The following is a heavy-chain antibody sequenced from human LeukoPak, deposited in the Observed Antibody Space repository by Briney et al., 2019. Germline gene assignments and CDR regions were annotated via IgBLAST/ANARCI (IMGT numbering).Heavy chain of an antibody. CDR1: GFTFSSYA. CDR2: ISGSGGST. Sequence: PGGSLRLSCAASGFTFSSYAMSWVRQAPGKGLEWVSAISGSGGSTYYADSVKGRFTISRDNSKNTLYLQMNSLRAEDTAVYYRAKDRFQRVAGTLDYWGQGTLVTVSS. V-gene: IGHV3-23*01. CDR3: AKDRFQRVAGTLDY. D-gene: IGHD6-19*01. J-gene: IGHJ4*02.